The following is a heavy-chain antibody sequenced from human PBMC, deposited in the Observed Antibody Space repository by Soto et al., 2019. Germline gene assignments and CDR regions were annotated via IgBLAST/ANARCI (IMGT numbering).Heavy chain of an antibody. J-gene: IGHJ4*02. CDR2: VFHSGDT. CDR3: TRLIYDSRLNYFYFDL. Sequence: PSETLSPTCGVTGGSFSVRDWWSWVRQAPGKGLEWIGEVFHSGDTTYSPSLRSRVTISVDKSKNQFSLHLNSVTAADTAVYYCTRLIYDSRLNYFYFDLWGQGALVTVSS. V-gene: IGHV4-4*02. CDR1: GGSFSVRDW. D-gene: IGHD3-22*01.